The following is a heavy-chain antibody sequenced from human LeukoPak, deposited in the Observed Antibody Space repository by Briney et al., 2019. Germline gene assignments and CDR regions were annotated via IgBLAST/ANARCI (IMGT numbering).Heavy chain of an antibody. CDR2: INPNSGGT. CDR1: GYTCTAYY. D-gene: IGHD1-26*01. Sequence: ASVKVSCKASGYTCTAYYMHWVRQAPGQGLEWMGRINPNSGGTNYAQKFQGRVTMTRDTSISTAYMEVSRLRSDDTAVYYCARPRSVSGSYSHFGYWGQGTLVTVSS. V-gene: IGHV1-2*06. CDR3: ARPRSVSGSYSHFGY. J-gene: IGHJ4*02.